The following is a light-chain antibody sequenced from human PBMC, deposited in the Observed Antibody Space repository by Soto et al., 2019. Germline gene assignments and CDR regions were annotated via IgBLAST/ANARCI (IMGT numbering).Light chain of an antibody. CDR3: QPYNNWPLT. CDR2: GAS. V-gene: IGKV3-15*01. J-gene: IGKJ4*01. Sequence: EVVMTQSPATLSVSPGERATLSCRASQSVSSNLAWYQQKPGQAPRLFIYGASTRATGVPARFSGSRSGPEFTLTINSLQSEDFAIYYCQPYNNWPLTFGGGTKVESK. CDR1: QSVSSN.